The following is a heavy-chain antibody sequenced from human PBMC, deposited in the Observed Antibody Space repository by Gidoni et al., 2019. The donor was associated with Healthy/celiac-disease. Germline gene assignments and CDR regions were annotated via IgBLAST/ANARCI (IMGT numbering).Heavy chain of an antibody. CDR2: INPSGGST. CDR3: ARDPQQVGFSGSYLFDY. D-gene: IGHD1-26*01. V-gene: IGHV1-46*03. J-gene: IGHJ4*02. Sequence: QVQLVQSGAEVKKPGASVTVSCKASGYTFTSYYMHWVRQAPGQGLEWMGIINPSGGSTSYAQKFQGRVTMTRDTSTSTVYMELSSLRSEDTAVYYCARDPQQVGFSGSYLFDYWGQGTLVTVSS. CDR1: GYTFTSYY.